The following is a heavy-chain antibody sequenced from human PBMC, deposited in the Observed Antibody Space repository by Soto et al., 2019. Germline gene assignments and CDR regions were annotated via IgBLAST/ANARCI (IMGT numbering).Heavy chain of an antibody. Sequence: DVQLVESGGGLVQPGRSLRLSCAASGFSFDDYAMHWVRQAPGKGLEWVSGINWKSGSIGYADSVKGRFTISRDNAKNSLYLQMNSLRAEDTALYYCAKGGSSGWPKGIDYWGQGTLVTVSS. CDR3: AKGGSSGWPKGIDY. CDR1: GFSFDDYA. D-gene: IGHD6-19*01. CDR2: INWKSGSI. V-gene: IGHV3-9*01. J-gene: IGHJ4*02.